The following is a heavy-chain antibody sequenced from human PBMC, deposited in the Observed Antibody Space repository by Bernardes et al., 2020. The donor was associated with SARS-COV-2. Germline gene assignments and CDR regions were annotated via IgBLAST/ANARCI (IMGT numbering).Heavy chain of an antibody. CDR2: IYTSGRT. CDR3: ARQLAGGDYFDY. J-gene: IGHJ4*02. V-gene: IGHV4-4*07. Sequence: SETLSLTCTDPGASWTSYDWSWTQHPAGYALACTGRIYTSGRTHYNPSLKSRLTMSVDTSKNQFSLNLSSVTAADTAVYYCARQLAGGDYFDYWGQGTLVTVSS. CDR1: GASWTSYD. D-gene: IGHD1-1*01.